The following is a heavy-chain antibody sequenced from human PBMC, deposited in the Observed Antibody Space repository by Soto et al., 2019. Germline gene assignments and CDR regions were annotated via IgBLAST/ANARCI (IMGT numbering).Heavy chain of an antibody. CDR2: IYYSGST. D-gene: IGHD6-19*01. CDR1: GGSISSGGYY. J-gene: IGHJ4*02. V-gene: IGHV4-31*03. CDR3: ARTGIAVAGISFDY. Sequence: PSETLSLTCTVSGGSISSGGYYWSWIRQHPGKGLEWIGYIYYSGSTYYNPSLKSRVTISVDTSKNQFSLKLSSVTAVDTAVYYCARTGIAVAGISFDYWGQGTLVTVSS.